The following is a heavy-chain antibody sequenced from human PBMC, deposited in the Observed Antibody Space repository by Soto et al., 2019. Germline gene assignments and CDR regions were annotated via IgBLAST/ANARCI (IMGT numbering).Heavy chain of an antibody. CDR1: GFTFSSYA. J-gene: IGHJ4*02. D-gene: IGHD3-22*01. V-gene: IGHV3-30-3*01. CDR2: ISYDGSNK. CDR3: ARDSPYYYDSSGYYYYLFDY. Sequence: QAGGSLRLSCAASGFTFSSYAMHWVRQAPGKGLEWVAVISYDGSNKYYADSVKGRFTISRDNSKNTLYLQMNSLRAEDTAVYYCARDSPYYYDSSGYYYYLFDYWGQGTLVTVSS.